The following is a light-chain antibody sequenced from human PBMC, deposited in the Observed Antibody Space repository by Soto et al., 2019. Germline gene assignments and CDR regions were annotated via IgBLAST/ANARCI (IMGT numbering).Light chain of an antibody. CDR2: DAS. V-gene: IGKV1-5*01. CDR1: QTISSW. Sequence: DIQMTQSPSSLSASVGDRVTITCRASQTISSWLAWYQQKPGKAPKLLIYDASSLESGVPSRFSGSGSGTEFTLTISSLQPADVATYYGQQYNSYPCTFGQGTKLEIK. J-gene: IGKJ2*02. CDR3: QQYNSYPCT.